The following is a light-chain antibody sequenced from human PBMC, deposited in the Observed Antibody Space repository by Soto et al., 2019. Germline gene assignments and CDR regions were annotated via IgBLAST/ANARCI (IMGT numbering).Light chain of an antibody. Sequence: DIQMTQSPPSRSASVVDIVSITSRASQGIGKDLGWYQQKPGKAPKRLIHDASSLESGVPSRFSGSGSGTEFTLTISSLQTEDLATYYCLQNNSLLTFGGGTKVDIK. CDR2: DAS. J-gene: IGKJ4*01. CDR3: LQNNSLLT. V-gene: IGKV1-17*01. CDR1: QGIGKD.